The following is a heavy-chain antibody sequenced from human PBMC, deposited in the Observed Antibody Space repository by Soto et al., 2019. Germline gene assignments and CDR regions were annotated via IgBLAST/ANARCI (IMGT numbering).Heavy chain of an antibody. D-gene: IGHD2-15*01. V-gene: IGHV4-34*01. CDR1: GGSFSGYY. J-gene: IGHJ4*02. Sequence: QVQLQQWGAGLLKPAETLSLTCAVYGGSFSGYYWTWIRQPPGKGLEWIGEIHQSGFTNYNPSLESLVTMSVDTSKNQFSRRLSAVTAADTAVYYCAGFPFDRSSCTTPRSFDYWGQGTLVTVSS. CDR3: AGFPFDRSSCTTPRSFDY. CDR2: IHQSGFT.